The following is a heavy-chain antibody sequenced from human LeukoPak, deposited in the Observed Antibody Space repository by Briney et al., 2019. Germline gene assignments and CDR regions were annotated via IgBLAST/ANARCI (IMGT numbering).Heavy chain of an antibody. D-gene: IGHD6-6*01. J-gene: IGHJ6*02. Sequence: GGSLRLSCAASGFTFSSYSMNWVRQAPGKGLGWVSSISSSSSYIYYADSVKGRFTISRDNAKNSLYLQMNSLRAEDTAVYYCARHSSSSGRYYYYYGMDVWGQGTTVTVSS. CDR3: ARHSSSSGRYYYYYGMDV. CDR2: ISSSSSYI. CDR1: GFTFSSYS. V-gene: IGHV3-21*01.